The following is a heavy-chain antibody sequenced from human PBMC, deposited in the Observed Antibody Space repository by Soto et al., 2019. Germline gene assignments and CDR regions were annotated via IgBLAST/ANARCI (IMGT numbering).Heavy chain of an antibody. D-gene: IGHD2-2*01. V-gene: IGHV3-21*01. CDR1: GFTFSSYS. CDR3: ARYCSSTSCYGYYYYGMDV. Sequence: VGSLRLSCAASGFTFSSYSMNWVRQAPGKGLEWVSSISSSSSYIYYADSVKGRFTISRDNAKNSLYLQMNSLRAEDTAVYYCARYCSSTSCYGYYYYGMDVWGQGTTVTVSS. CDR2: ISSSSSYI. J-gene: IGHJ6*02.